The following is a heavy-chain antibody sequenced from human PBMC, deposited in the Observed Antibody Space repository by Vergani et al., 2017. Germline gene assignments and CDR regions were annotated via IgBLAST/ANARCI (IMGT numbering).Heavy chain of an antibody. CDR2: IYYSGSI. CDR1: GGSMTSFY. CDR3: ARGFGEYFFDN. Sequence: QVRLQESGPGLLKPSQTLSLTCTVSGGSMTSFYWSWIRQRPGKRLECIGSIYYSGSINYNPSLKSRVTISLDTSKRQFSLKLSSVTAADTAVYYCARGFGEYFFDNWGQGTLVTVSS. D-gene: IGHD3-10*01. V-gene: IGHV4-59*01. J-gene: IGHJ4*02.